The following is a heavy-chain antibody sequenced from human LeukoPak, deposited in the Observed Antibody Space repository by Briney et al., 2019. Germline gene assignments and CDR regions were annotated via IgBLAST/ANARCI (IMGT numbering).Heavy chain of an antibody. V-gene: IGHV3-30*02. CDR1: GFTFSNYG. CDR2: LEFDGSKE. CDR3: ANHLTVHCSNSGCYDY. D-gene: IGHD2-2*01. J-gene: IGHJ4*02. Sequence: TGGSLRLSCAASGFTFSNYGMHWVRQAPGKGLEWVAFLEFDGSKEHSADSVKGRFTISRDNSRNTLYLQMNSLRPEDTAVYYCANHLTVHCSNSGCYDYWGQGTLVTVSS.